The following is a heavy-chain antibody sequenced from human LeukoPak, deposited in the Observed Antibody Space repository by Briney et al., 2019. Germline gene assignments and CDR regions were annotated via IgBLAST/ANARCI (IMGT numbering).Heavy chain of an antibody. CDR3: AKDGHASGTQPARFES. J-gene: IGHJ4*02. CDR1: GFILNNYG. CDR2: VRYDGSNE. D-gene: IGHD3-10*01. V-gene: IGHV3-30*02. Sequence: GGSLIISCAASGFILNNYGMHWVRQAPGKGLEWVAFVRYDGSNEKYTESVRGRFIISRDNARNNLHLQMNSLRHEDTAVYYCAKDGHASGTQPARFESWGQGTLVTVSS.